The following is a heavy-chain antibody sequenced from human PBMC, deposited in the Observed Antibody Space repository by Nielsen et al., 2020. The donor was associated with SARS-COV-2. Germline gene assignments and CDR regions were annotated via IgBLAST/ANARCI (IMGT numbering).Heavy chain of an antibody. CDR2: IKPDGSEK. J-gene: IGHJ3*01. CDR1: GFSLSNYW. V-gene: IGHV3-7*01. Sequence: GGSLRLSCVGSGFSLSNYWMSWVRQVPGKGLEWVADIKPDGSEKFYVDSVKGRFTISRDNAKNSMSLQMNSLRVEDTAVYYCARDWSRAFDVWGQGTMVTVSS. CDR3: ARDWSRAFDV.